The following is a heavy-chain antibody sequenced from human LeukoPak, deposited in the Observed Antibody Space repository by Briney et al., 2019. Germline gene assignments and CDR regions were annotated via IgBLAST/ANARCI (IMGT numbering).Heavy chain of an antibody. Sequence: GGSLRLSCAASGFTFGSYAMSWVRQAPGKGLEWVSAISGSGGSTYYADSVKGRFTISRDNSKNTLYLQMNSLRAEDTAVYYCAKGETYYDILTGYYFSSNDDYYYYGMDVWGQGTTVTVSS. CDR1: GFTFGSYA. V-gene: IGHV3-23*01. CDR2: ISGSGGST. CDR3: AKGETYYDILTGYYFSSNDDYYYYGMDV. D-gene: IGHD3-9*01. J-gene: IGHJ6*02.